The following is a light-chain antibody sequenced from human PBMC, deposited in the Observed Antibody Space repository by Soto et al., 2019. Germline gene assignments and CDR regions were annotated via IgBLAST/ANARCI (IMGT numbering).Light chain of an antibody. CDR1: SSNIGSNT. CDR2: SNN. Sequence: QSVLTQQPSASGTPGQRVTISCSGSSSNIGSNTVNWYQQLPGAAPKLLIYSNNQRPSGVPDRFSGSKSGTSASLAISGLQSEDEADYYCAAWDDSLNGLLFGGGTKVTVL. J-gene: IGLJ2*01. V-gene: IGLV1-44*01. CDR3: AAWDDSLNGLL.